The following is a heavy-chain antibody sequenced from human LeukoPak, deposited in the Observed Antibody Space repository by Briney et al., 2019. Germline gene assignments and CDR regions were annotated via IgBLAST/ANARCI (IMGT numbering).Heavy chain of an antibody. CDR1: GFTFSSYA. J-gene: IGHJ3*02. Sequence: PGGSLRLSCAASGFTFSSYAMSWVRQAPGKGLEWVSAISGSGGSTYYADSVKGRFTISRDNSKNTLYLQMNSLRAEDTAVYYCAKDVPITIFGVVRGGAFDIWGQGTMVTVSS. CDR3: AKDVPITIFGVVRGGAFDI. CDR2: ISGSGGST. D-gene: IGHD3-3*01. V-gene: IGHV3-23*01.